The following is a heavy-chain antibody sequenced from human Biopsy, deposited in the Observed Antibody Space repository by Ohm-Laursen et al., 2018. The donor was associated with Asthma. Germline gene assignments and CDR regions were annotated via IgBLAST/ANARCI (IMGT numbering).Heavy chain of an antibody. D-gene: IGHD3-9*01. CDR1: GYNFISFA. CDR3: ARTYYDFLTGQVKDVFGV. CDR2: VNTGNGDT. J-gene: IGHJ3*01. V-gene: IGHV1-3*04. Sequence: GASVKVSCKPSGYNFISFAIHWVRQAPGQRLEWMGWVNTGNGDTKYSQKFQGRVTITRDTSASTAYMELRSLRSEGTATYYCARTYYDFLTGQVKDVFGVWGQGTMVTVSS.